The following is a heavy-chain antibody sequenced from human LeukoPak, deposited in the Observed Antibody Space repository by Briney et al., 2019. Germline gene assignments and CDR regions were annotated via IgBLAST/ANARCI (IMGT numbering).Heavy chain of an antibody. CDR1: GFTFSSYW. D-gene: IGHD4-17*01. Sequence: QTGGSLRLSCAASGFTFSSYWMHWVRQAPGKGLEWVANIKQDGSEKYYVDSVKGRFTISRDNSKNTLYLQMNSLRAEDTAVYYCAKDSPVSWEEGNGANYYFDYWGQGTLVTVSS. V-gene: IGHV3-7*01. J-gene: IGHJ4*02. CDR3: AKDSPVSWEEGNGANYYFDY. CDR2: IKQDGSEK.